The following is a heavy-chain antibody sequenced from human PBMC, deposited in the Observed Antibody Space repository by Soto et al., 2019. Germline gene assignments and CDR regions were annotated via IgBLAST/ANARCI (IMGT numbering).Heavy chain of an antibody. V-gene: IGHV3-21*01. CDR1: GFTFSSYS. CDR2: ISSSSSYI. CDR3: AREPPTPAGYQLLWTFDY. D-gene: IGHD2-2*01. J-gene: IGHJ4*02. Sequence: SLRLSCAASGFTFSSYSMNWVRQAPGKGLEWVSSISSSSSYIYYADSVKGRFTISRDNAKNSLYLQMNSLRAEDTAVYYCAREPPTPAGYQLLWTFDYWGQGTLVTVSS.